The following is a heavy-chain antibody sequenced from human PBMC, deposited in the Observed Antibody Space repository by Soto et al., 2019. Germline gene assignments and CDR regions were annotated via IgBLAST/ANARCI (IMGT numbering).Heavy chain of an antibody. CDR3: ARSYLTASRPAASDV. CDR1: EDTFTYYA. Sequence: QVQLVQSGAEVRKPGSSVKVSCKASEDTFTYYAFTWVRQAPGQGLEWVGQVIPVFGTTNHAQKFQGRVTFTADESTTTSYMELTDLRSDTAVYFCARSYLTASRPAASDVWGQGTKVTVSS. CDR2: VIPVFGTT. D-gene: IGHD2-21*01. V-gene: IGHV1-69*01. J-gene: IGHJ3*01.